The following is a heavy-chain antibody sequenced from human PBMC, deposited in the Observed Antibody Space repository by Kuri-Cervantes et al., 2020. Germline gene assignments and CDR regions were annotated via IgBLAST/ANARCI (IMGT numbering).Heavy chain of an antibody. CDR1: GFTFSRYA. Sequence: GESLKILCAASGFTFSRYAMHWVRQAPGKGLEWVAVISYDGSNKYYADSVKGRFTISRDNSKNTLYLQMNSLRAEDTAVYYCARDWSRYGDYVDYWGQGTLVTVSS. CDR3: ARDWSRYGDYVDY. V-gene: IGHV3-30-3*01. D-gene: IGHD4-17*01. J-gene: IGHJ4*02. CDR2: ISYDGSNK.